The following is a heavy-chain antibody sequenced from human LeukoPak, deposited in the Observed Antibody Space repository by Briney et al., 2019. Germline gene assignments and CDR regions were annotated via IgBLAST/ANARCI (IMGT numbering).Heavy chain of an antibody. V-gene: IGHV4-61*02. CDR1: GASIASGSYH. Sequence: SETLSLTCAISGASIASGSYHWDWIRQPAGSRPEYIGRISAGGRTNYNPSLKSRLTISTDTSKNHVSLRLSSVTAADTAVYYCTRGGHDYGGSFDTWGQGILVTVSS. J-gene: IGHJ5*02. D-gene: IGHD4-23*01. CDR2: ISAGGRT. CDR3: TRGGHDYGGSFDT.